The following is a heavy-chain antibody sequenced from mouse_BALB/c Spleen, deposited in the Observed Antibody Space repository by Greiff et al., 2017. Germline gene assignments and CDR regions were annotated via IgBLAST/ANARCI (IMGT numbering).Heavy chain of an antibody. CDR2: INPSSGYT. CDR1: GYTFTSYT. V-gene: IGHV1-4*01. Sequence: VQLQESGAELARPGASVKMSCKASGYTFTSYTMHWVKQRPGQGLEWIGYINPSSGYTNYNQKFKDKATLTADKSSSTAYMQLSSLTSEDSAVYYCARTGYDYTWFAYWGQGTLVTVSA. D-gene: IGHD2-4*01. J-gene: IGHJ3*01. CDR3: ARTGYDYTWFAY.